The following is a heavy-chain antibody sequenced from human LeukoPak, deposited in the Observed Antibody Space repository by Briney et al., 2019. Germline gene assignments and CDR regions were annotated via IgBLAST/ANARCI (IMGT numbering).Heavy chain of an antibody. CDR3: ARYCSGGSCAGEPFDY. D-gene: IGHD2-15*01. V-gene: IGHV1-8*01. J-gene: IGHJ4*02. CDR1: GYTFTSYD. CDR2: MNPNGGNT. Sequence: ASVKVSCKASGYTFTSYDINWVRQATGQGLEWMGWMNPNGGNTGYAQKFQGRVTMTRNTSISTTYMELSSLRSEDTAVYYCARYCSGGSCAGEPFDYWGQGTLVTVSS.